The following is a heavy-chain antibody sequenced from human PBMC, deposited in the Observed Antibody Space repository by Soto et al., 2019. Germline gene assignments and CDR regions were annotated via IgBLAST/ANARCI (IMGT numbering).Heavy chain of an antibody. V-gene: IGHV4-34*01. D-gene: IGHD2-8*02. CDR2: INHSGST. CDR1: GGSFSGYY. CDR3: ARDKITGLFDY. Sequence: QVQLQQWGAGLLKPSETLSLTCAVYGGSFSGYYWTWIRQPPGTGLEWIGEINHSGSTNYNPSLKSRVTISXXTSKNQLSLKLTSVPAAATAVYYCARDKITGLFDYWGQGTLVTVSS. J-gene: IGHJ4*02.